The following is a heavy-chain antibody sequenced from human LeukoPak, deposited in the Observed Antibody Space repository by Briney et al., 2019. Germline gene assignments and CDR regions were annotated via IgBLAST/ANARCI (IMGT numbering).Heavy chain of an antibody. D-gene: IGHD2-15*01. CDR2: ISGSGTTI. V-gene: IGHV3-11*01. CDR3: ARPGWVLVTATFLDY. J-gene: IGHJ4*02. CDR1: GFAFSHAW. Sequence: GGSLRLPCAASGFAFSHAWMNWVRQAPGKGLEWISYISGSGTTIYYADSVKGRFTISRDNAKNSLYLQMNSLRAEDTAVYYCARPGWVLVTATFLDYWGQGALVTVSS.